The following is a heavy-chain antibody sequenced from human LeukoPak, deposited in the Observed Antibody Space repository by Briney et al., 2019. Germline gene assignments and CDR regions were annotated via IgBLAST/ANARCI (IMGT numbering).Heavy chain of an antibody. CDR2: IYYSGST. J-gene: IGHJ3*02. Sequence: SETLSLTCTVSGGSISSSSYYWGWIRQPPGKGLEWIGSIYYSGSTYYNPSLKSRVTISVDTSKNQFSLKLNSVTAADTAVYFCASKDSTNYHYGALDIWGRGTTVTVSS. D-gene: IGHD3-22*01. CDR3: ASKDSTNYHYGALDI. CDR1: GGSISSSSYY. V-gene: IGHV4-39*07.